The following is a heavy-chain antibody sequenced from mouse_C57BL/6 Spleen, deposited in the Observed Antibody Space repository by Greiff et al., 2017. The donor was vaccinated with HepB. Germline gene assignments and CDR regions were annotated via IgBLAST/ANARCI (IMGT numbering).Heavy chain of an antibody. CDR3: ARGSSGYTWFAY. CDR2: ISYDGSN. D-gene: IGHD3-2*02. J-gene: IGHJ3*01. CDR1: GYSITSCYY. V-gene: IGHV3-6*01. Sequence: DVHLVESGPGLVKPSQSLSLTCSASGYSITSCYYWNWIRQFPGNNLEWIGFISYDGSNNYNPSIKNGITITRDTSKNRFFLKLNSVTTEDTATFYCARGSSGYTWFAYWGQGTLVTVSA.